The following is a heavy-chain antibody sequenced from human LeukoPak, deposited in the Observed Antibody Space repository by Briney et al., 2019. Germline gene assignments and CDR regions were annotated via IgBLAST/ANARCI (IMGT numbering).Heavy chain of an antibody. Sequence: GGSLRLSCAASGFTVSSNYMSWDRQAPGKGLEWVSVIYSGGSTYYADSVKGRFTISRDNSKNTLYLQMNSLRAEDTAVYYCARDRNIVGATKDYWGQGTLVTVSS. CDR1: GFTVSSNY. V-gene: IGHV3-66*01. J-gene: IGHJ4*02. CDR2: IYSGGST. D-gene: IGHD1-26*01. CDR3: ARDRNIVGATKDY.